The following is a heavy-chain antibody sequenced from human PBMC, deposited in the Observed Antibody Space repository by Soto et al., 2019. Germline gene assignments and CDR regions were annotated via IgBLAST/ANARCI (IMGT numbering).Heavy chain of an antibody. D-gene: IGHD5-12*01. CDR1: GGSFSGYY. CDR3: AIAKSQRGYSGYDPFDY. Sequence: SETLSLTCAVYGGSFSGYYWSWIRQPPGKGLEWIGEINHSGSTNYNPSLKSRVTISVDTSKNQFSLKLSSVTAADTAVYYCAIAKSQRGYSGYDPFDYWGQGTLVNVS. V-gene: IGHV4-34*01. J-gene: IGHJ4*02. CDR2: INHSGST.